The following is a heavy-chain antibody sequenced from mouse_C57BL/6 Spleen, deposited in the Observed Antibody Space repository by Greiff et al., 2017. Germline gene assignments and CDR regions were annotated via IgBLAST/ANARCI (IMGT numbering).Heavy chain of an antibody. V-gene: IGHV1-69*01. J-gene: IGHJ2*01. CDR1: GYTFTSYW. CDR2: IDPSDSYT. CDR3: AMSGSSFDD. D-gene: IGHD1-1*01. Sequence: QVQLKQPGAELVMPGASVKLSCKASGYTFTSYWMHWVKQRPGQGLEWIGEIDPSDSYTNYNQKFKGKSTLTVDKSSSTAYMQLSSLTSEDSAVYYCAMSGSSFDDWGQGTTLTGSS.